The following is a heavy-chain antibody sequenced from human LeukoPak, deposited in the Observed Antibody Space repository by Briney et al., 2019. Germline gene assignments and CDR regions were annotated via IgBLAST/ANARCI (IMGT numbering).Heavy chain of an antibody. D-gene: IGHD3-22*01. Sequence: SETLSLTCTVSGGSISSYYWSWIRQPPGKGLEWIGYIYYSGSTNYNPSLKSRVTISVDTSKNQFSLKLSSVTAADTAVYYCARGLRDSGYSNIDAFDIWGQGTMVTVSS. CDR2: IYYSGST. CDR1: GGSISSYY. CDR3: ARGLRDSGYSNIDAFDI. V-gene: IGHV4-59*01. J-gene: IGHJ3*02.